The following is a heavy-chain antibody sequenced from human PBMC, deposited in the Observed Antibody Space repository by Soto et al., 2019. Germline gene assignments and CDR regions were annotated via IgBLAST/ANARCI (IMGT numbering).Heavy chain of an antibody. CDR3: ARVDCSSTSCYDYYYYGMDV. J-gene: IGHJ6*02. CDR1: GGSISSSNW. CDR2: IYHSGST. V-gene: IGHV4-4*02. D-gene: IGHD2-2*01. Sequence: QVQLQESGPGLVKPSGTLSLTCAVSGGSISSSNWWSWVRQPPGKGLEWIGEIYHSGSTNYNPSLKSRVTISVDKSKNQFSLKLSSVTAADTAVYYCARVDCSSTSCYDYYYYGMDVWGQGTTVTVSS.